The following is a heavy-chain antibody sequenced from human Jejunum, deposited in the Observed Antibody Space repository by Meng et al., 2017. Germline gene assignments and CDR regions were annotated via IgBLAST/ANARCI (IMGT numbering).Heavy chain of an antibody. V-gene: IGHV4-4*02. Sequence: QVHQPGSGPGLGKPSGTLSLTCEVSGDSISSTNWWDWLRQPPGKGLEWIGEIYHSGRTNFNPSLESRVTISVDESKNQFSLTLNSVTAADTAVYYCARGVGDIRVGFDYWGQGILVTVSS. CDR1: GDSISSTNW. J-gene: IGHJ4*02. CDR3: ARGVGDIRVGFDY. CDR2: IYHSGRT. D-gene: IGHD5-12*01.